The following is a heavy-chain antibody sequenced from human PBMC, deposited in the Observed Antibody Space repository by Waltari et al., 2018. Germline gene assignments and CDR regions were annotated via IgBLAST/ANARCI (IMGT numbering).Heavy chain of an antibody. Sequence: EVQLVESGGNLVQPGGSLRLSCIASGFTFRTYSMNWVRQAQGKGLEWISYITGSSRTIYYTDSVKGRFTVSRDNAKNSLVLQMSSLRVEDTAVYYCARPVAAAGNYGMDVWGQGTTVTVSS. CDR2: ITGSSRTI. D-gene: IGHD6-13*01. J-gene: IGHJ6*02. CDR3: ARPVAAAGNYGMDV. V-gene: IGHV3-48*04. CDR1: GFTFRTYS.